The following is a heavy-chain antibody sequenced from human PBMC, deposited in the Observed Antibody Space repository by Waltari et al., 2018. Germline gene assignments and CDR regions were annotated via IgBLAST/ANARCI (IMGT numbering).Heavy chain of an antibody. V-gene: IGHV1-69*05. D-gene: IGHD3-16*01. CDR2: IIPIFVTA. Sequence: QVQLVQSGAEVKKPGSSVKVSCKASGGTFSSYAISWVRQAPGQGLEWMGGIIPIFVTANDAEKCQVRVTITTDEYTLKAYMERSSLRSEDTAVYYCASAQPWARSEYFQHWGQGTLVTVSS. CDR1: GGTFSSYA. J-gene: IGHJ1*01. CDR3: ASAQPWARSEYFQH.